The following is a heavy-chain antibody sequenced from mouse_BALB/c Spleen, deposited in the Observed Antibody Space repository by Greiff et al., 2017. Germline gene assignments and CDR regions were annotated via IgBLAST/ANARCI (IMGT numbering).Heavy chain of an antibody. D-gene: IGHD2-3*01. J-gene: IGHJ4*01. CDR3: AFDGYYAMDY. CDR2: IYPGDGDT. V-gene: IGHV1-82*01. Sequence: VQLQQSGPELVKPGASVKISCKASGYAFSSSWMNWVKQRPGQGLEWIGRIYPGDGDTNYNGKFKGKATLTADKSSSTAYMQLSSLTSVDSAVYFCAFDGYYAMDYWGQGTSVTVSS. CDR1: GYAFSSSW.